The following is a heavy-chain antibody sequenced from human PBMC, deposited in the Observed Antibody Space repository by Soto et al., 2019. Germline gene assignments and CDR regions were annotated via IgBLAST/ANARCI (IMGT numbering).Heavy chain of an antibody. CDR3: ASSGAVAGTRWSQVYYYGMDV. Sequence: AVHVSFKSTGGTFSSYASNCLRQAAGQGLEWVGGIIPIFGTANYAQKFQGRVTITADESTSKAYMELSSLRSEDTAVYYCASSGAVAGTRWSQVYYYGMDVWGQGTTVTVSS. CDR2: IIPIFGTA. V-gene: IGHV1-69*01. CDR1: GGTFSSYA. J-gene: IGHJ6*02. D-gene: IGHD6-19*01.